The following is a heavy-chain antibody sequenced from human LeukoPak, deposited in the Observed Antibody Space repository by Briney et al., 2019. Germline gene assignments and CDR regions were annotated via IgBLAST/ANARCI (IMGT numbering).Heavy chain of an antibody. CDR2: ISGSGGNT. Sequence: GGSLRLSCAASGFTFSSFAMSWGRQAPGKGLEWVSAISGSGGNTYYADSVKGRFTISRDNSKNTLYLQMNSLRAEDTAVYYCAAAADSEWSAYSPWGQGTLVTVSS. J-gene: IGHJ5*02. V-gene: IGHV3-23*01. CDR1: GFTFSSFA. CDR3: AAAADSEWSAYSP. D-gene: IGHD3-3*01.